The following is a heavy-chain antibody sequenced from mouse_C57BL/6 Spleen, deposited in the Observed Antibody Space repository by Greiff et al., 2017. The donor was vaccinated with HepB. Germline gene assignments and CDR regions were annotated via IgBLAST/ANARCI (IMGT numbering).Heavy chain of an antibody. V-gene: IGHV6-3*01. CDR3: TGNWDGFAY. Sequence: EVQGVESGGGLVQPGGSMKLSCVASGFTFSNYWMNWVRQSPEKGLEWVAQIRLKSDNYATHYAESVKGRFTISRDDSKSSVYLQMNNLRAEDTGIYYCTGNWDGFAYWGQGTLVTVSA. D-gene: IGHD4-1*01. CDR2: IRLKSDNYAT. CDR1: GFTFSNYW. J-gene: IGHJ3*01.